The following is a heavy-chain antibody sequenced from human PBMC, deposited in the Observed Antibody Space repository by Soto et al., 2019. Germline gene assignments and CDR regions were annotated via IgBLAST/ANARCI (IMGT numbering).Heavy chain of an antibody. CDR1: GFTFSNYG. CDR2: IWYDGSNK. Sequence: QVQLVESGGGVVQPGRSLRLSCVASGFTFSNYGMHWVRQAPGKGLEWVAVIWYDGSNKYYEDSVKGRFTISRDNAKNTLYLQMNSLRWEDTAVYYCARIYCPWAYSMDVWGQGTTVTVSS. V-gene: IGHV3-33*01. J-gene: IGHJ6*02. CDR3: ARIYCPWAYSMDV. D-gene: IGHD2-15*01.